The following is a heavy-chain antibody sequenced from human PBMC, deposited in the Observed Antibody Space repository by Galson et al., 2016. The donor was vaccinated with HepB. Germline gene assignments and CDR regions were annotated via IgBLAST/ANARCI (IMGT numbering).Heavy chain of an antibody. CDR2: IIPLFGTP. V-gene: IGHV1-69*05. CDR1: GGTFNMYA. CDR3: ARGKFGSMVRGYYYFDH. Sequence: SVKVSCKASGGTFNMYAISWVRQAPGQGLEWMGGIIPLFGTPDYAKNFQGRVTITTDESTSTAYMELRSLRSEDTAVFYCARGKFGSMVRGYYYFDHWGQGTLVTVSS. J-gene: IGHJ4*02. D-gene: IGHD3-10*01.